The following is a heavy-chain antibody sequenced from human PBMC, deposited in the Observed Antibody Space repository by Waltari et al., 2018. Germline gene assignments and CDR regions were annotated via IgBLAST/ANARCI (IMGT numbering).Heavy chain of an antibody. D-gene: IGHD6-13*01. CDR1: GGSISSFY. V-gene: IGHV4-59*05. J-gene: IGHJ3*02. CDR2: IYYSGST. CDR3: ARPPAADDAFDI. Sequence: QVQLQESGPGLVKPSETLSLTCTVSGGSISSFYWSWIRQPPGKGLEWIGSIYYSGSTYYNPSLKSRVTISVDTSKNQFSLKLSSVTAADTAVYYCARPPAADDAFDIWGQGTMVTVSS.